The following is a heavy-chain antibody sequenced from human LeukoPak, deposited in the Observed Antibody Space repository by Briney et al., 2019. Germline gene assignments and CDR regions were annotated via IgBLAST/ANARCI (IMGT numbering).Heavy chain of an antibody. CDR3: APSVLGAFDI. CDR2: IEDDGGEK. CDR1: GFTFSNYW. V-gene: IGHV3-7*01. Sequence: GGSLRLSCAASGFTFSNYWMSWVRQAPGKGLDWVANIEDDGGEKYYVDSVKGRFTISRDNSKNTLYLQMNSLRAEDTAVYYCAPSVLGAFDIWGQGTMVTVSS. D-gene: IGHD4/OR15-4a*01. J-gene: IGHJ3*02.